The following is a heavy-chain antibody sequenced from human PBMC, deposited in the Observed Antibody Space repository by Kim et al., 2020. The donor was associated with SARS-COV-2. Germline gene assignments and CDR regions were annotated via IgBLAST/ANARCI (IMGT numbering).Heavy chain of an antibody. J-gene: IGHJ3*01. CDR3: AKYSETSGYDSGPFDV. CDR2: LNTNGDHK. Sequence: GGSLRLSCAASGFSFSDFWMSWVRQTPGKGLEWVASLNTNGDHKYYVESVKGRFTISRNNAKNFLYLQMNSLRAEDSTIYYCAKYSETSGYDSGPFDVWGQGTVVTVSS. CDR1: GFSFSDFW. V-gene: IGHV3-7*01. D-gene: IGHD3-22*01.